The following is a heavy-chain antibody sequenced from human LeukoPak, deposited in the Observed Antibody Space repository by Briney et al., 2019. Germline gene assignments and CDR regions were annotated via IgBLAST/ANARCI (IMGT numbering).Heavy chain of an antibody. CDR1: GFTVSSNY. CDR2: IYSGGST. V-gene: IGHV3-53*01. J-gene: IGHJ6*02. Sequence: GGSLRLSCAASGFTVSSNYMSWVRQAPGKGLEWVSVIYSGGSTYYADSVKGRSTISRDNSKNTLYLQMNSLRAEDTAVYYCARDRYYYDSSGSYYYYGMDVWGQGTTVTVSS. D-gene: IGHD3-22*01. CDR3: ARDRYYYDSSGSYYYYGMDV.